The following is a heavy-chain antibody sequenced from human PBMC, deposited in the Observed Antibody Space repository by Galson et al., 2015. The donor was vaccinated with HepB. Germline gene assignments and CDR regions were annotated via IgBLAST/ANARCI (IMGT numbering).Heavy chain of an antibody. CDR2: FDPEDGET. CDR1: GYTLTELS. CDR3: ATAPYCSGGSCPGKYYYYGMDV. D-gene: IGHD2-15*01. V-gene: IGHV1-24*01. Sequence: SVKVSCKVSGYTLTELSMHWVRQAPGKGLEWMGGFDPEDGETIYAQKFQGRVTMTEDTSTDTAYMELSSLRSEDTAVYYCATAPYCSGGSCPGKYYYYGMDVWGQGTTVTVSS. J-gene: IGHJ6*02.